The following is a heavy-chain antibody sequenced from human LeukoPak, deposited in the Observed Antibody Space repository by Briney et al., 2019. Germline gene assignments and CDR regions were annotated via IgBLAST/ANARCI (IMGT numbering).Heavy chain of an antibody. J-gene: IGHJ6*02. CDR3: ARADYYGSARYYYGMDV. Sequence: PGGSLRLSCAASGFTFSSYSMNWVRQAPGKGLEWVSYISSSSSTIYYADSVKGRFTISRDNAKNSLYLQMNSLRAEDTAVYYRARADYYGSARYYYGMDVWGQGTTVTVSS. V-gene: IGHV3-48*01. D-gene: IGHD3-10*01. CDR2: ISSSSSTI. CDR1: GFTFSSYS.